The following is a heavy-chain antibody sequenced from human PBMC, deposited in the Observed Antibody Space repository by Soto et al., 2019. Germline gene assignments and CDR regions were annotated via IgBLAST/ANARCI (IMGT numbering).Heavy chain of an antibody. CDR3: ARGGGGTLFGYYYYGMDV. J-gene: IGHJ6*02. CDR2: MNPNSGNT. D-gene: IGHD3-3*01. V-gene: IGHV1-8*01. Sequence: ASVKVSCKASGYTFTSYEINWVRKATGQGLEWMGWMNPNSGNTGYAQKFQGRVTMTRNTSISTAYMELSSLRSEDTAVYYCARGGGGTLFGYYYYGMDVWGQGTTVTVSS. CDR1: GYTFTSYE.